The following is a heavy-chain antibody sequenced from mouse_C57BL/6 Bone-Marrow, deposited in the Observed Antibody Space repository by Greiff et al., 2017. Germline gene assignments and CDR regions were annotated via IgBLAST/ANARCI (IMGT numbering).Heavy chain of an antibody. D-gene: IGHD2-13*01. Sequence: DVQLQESGAELVRPGASVKLSCTASGFNIKDDYMHWVKQRPEQGLEWIGWIDPENGDTEYASKFQGKATITADTSSNTAYLQLSSLTSEDTAVYYCTTLSLSLTDWGQGTTLTVSS. CDR3: TTLSLSLTD. V-gene: IGHV14-4*01. CDR2: IDPENGDT. J-gene: IGHJ2*01. CDR1: GFNIKDDY.